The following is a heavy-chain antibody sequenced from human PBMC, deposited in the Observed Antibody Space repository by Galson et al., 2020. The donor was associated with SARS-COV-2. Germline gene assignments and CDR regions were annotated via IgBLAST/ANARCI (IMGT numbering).Heavy chain of an antibody. CDR1: GFTFSSYA. CDR2: TSGSGDST. Sequence: QAGGSLRLSCAASGFTFSSYAMSWVRQAPGKGLEWVSGTSGSGDSTYYADSVKGRFTISRDNSKNTLYLQMNSLRAEDTAVYYCAKGSTVVVIAATLDYWGQGTLVTVSS. J-gene: IGHJ4*02. CDR3: AKGSTVVVIAATLDY. D-gene: IGHD2-2*01. V-gene: IGHV3-23*01.